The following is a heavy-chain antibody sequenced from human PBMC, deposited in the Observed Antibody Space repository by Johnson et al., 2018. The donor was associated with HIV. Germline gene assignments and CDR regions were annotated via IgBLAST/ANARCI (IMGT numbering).Heavy chain of an antibody. D-gene: IGHD2-15*01. Sequence: VQLVESGGGLPKPGGSLRLSCAASGFFFSNAWMSWVRQAPGKGLEWVGRIKSKTDGGKTDYAAPVKGRFTISRDASKNTLYLKMNSLKTEDTAVYYGTTWTCYGAFDIWGQGTMVTVSS. CDR3: TTWTCYGAFDI. V-gene: IGHV3-15*01. CDR2: IKSKTDGGKT. CDR1: GFFFSNAW. J-gene: IGHJ3*02.